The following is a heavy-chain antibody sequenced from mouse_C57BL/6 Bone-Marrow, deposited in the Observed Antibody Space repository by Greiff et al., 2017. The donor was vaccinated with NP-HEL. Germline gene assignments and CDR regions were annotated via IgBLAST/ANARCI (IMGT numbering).Heavy chain of an antibody. CDR2: IWSGGST. CDR3: ARLEVTKYYAMDY. J-gene: IGHJ4*01. CDR1: GFSLTSYG. Sequence: VQLQQSGPGLVQPSQSLSITCTVSGFSLTSYGVHWVRQSPGKGLEWLGVIWSGGSTNYNAAFISRLSISKDNSKSQVFFKMNSLQADDTAIYYCARLEVTKYYAMDYWGQGTSVTVSS. D-gene: IGHD2-2*01. V-gene: IGHV2-2*01.